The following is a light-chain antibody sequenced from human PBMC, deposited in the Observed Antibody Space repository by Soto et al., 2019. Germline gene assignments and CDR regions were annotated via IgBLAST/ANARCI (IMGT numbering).Light chain of an antibody. V-gene: IGKV3-20*01. Sequence: EIVLTQSPGTLSLSPGERATLSCRASQSLTNSFIAWYQQKPGQAPRLLIYDTSSRASGVPDRFSGSGSETDFTLTISRLEPEDFAVYYCHHYGSTFGQGTKV. CDR2: DTS. CDR1: QSLTNSF. J-gene: IGKJ1*01. CDR3: HHYGST.